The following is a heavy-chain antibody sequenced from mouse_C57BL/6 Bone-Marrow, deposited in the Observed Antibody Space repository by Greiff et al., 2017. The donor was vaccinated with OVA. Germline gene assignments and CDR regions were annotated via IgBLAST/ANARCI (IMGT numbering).Heavy chain of an antibody. J-gene: IGHJ1*03. D-gene: IGHD2-13*01. V-gene: IGHV5-4*01. CDR3: ARDGLRYFDV. Sequence: EVMLVESGGGLVKPGGSLKLSCAASGFTFSSYAMSWVRQTPEKRLEWVATISDGGSYTYYPDNVKGRFTISRDNAKNNLYLQMSHLKSEDTAMYYCARDGLRYFDVWGTGTTVTVSS. CDR2: ISDGGSYT. CDR1: GFTFSSYA.